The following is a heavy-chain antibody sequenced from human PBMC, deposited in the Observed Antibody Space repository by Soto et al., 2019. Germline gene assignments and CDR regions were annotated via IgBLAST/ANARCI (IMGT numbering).Heavy chain of an antibody. V-gene: IGHV1-69*13. CDR1: GGTFSSYA. CDR2: IIPIFGTA. D-gene: IGHD3-22*01. Sequence: ASVKVSCKASGGTFSSYAISWVRQAPGQGLEWMGGIIPIFGTANYAQKFQGRVTITADESTSTAYMELSSLRSEDTAVYYCARDRSSGYYPESDAFDIWGQGTMVTVSS. CDR3: ARDRSSGYYPESDAFDI. J-gene: IGHJ3*02.